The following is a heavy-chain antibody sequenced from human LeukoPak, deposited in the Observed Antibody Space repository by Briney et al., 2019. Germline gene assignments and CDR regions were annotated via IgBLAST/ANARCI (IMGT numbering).Heavy chain of an antibody. CDR1: GFTFSSYE. D-gene: IGHD3-10*01. CDR3: ARGGDHYGSGNYGRCDY. CDR2: ISSSGSTI. V-gene: IGHV3-48*03. Sequence: GGSLRLSCAASGFTFSSYEMNWVRQAPGKGLEWVSYISSSGSTISYADSVKGRFTISRDNARNSLFLQMNSLRAEDTAVYYCARGGDHYGSGNYGRCDYWGQGTLVTVSS. J-gene: IGHJ4*02.